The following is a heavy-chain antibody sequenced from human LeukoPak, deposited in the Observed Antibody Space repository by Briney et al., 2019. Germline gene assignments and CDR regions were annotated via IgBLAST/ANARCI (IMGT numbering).Heavy chain of an antibody. CDR3: ARGFDGLTVAGHPTFDA. CDR1: GGSISSSNW. V-gene: IGHV4-4*02. J-gene: IGHJ5*02. D-gene: IGHD3-9*01. CDR2: IYHSGST. Sequence: SETLSLTCAVSGGSISSSNWWRWVRQPPRRGLEWIVEIYHSGSTNYNPSLKSRVTRSLDKSKNQFSLKLSSVTGGDTAVYYCARGFDGLTVAGHPTFDAWGQGTLVTVSS.